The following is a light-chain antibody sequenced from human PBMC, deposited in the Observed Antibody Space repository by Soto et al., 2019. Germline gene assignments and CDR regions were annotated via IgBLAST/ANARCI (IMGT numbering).Light chain of an antibody. CDR3: PSYAEYSTPVL. J-gene: IGLJ2*01. Sequence: QSALTQPPSASGSPGQSVTISCTGTSSDVGGYNFVSWYQHHPDKAPKLLIYEVTKRPSGVPDRFSASKSGNTASLTVSGLQAQDEADYSCPSYAEYSTPVLFGGGTKLTVL. CDR1: SSDVGGYNF. CDR2: EVT. V-gene: IGLV2-8*01.